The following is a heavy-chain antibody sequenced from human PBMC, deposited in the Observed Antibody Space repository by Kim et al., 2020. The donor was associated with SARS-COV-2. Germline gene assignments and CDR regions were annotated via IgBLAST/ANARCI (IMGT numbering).Heavy chain of an antibody. CDR2: IIPIFGTA. V-gene: IGHV1-69*13. J-gene: IGHJ4*02. D-gene: IGHD3-22*01. CDR1: GGTFSSYA. Sequence: SVKVSCKASGGTFSSYAIIWVRQAPGQGLEWMGGIIPIFGTANYAQKFQGRVTITADESTSTAYMELSSLRSEDTAVYYCARVSNYDSSGNYFDYWGQGTLVPVSS. CDR3: ARVSNYDSSGNYFDY.